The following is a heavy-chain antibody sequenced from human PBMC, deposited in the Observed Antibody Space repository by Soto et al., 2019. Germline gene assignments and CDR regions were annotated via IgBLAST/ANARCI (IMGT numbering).Heavy chain of an antibody. D-gene: IGHD3-10*01. V-gene: IGHV4-59*01. CDR3: ARDLEVRGVIIGPDYYYGMDV. CDR1: VGSISRDY. J-gene: IGHJ6*02. CDR2: IYYSGST. Sequence: ETRSLTCTVSVGSISRDYWSWIRQAPGQGLEWIGYIYYSGSTNYNPSLKSRVTISVDTSKNQFSLKLSSVTAADTAVYYCARDLEVRGVIIGPDYYYGMDVWGQGTTVTVSS.